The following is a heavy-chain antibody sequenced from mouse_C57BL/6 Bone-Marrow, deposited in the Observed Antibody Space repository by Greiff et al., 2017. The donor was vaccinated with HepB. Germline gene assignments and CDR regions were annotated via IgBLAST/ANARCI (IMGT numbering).Heavy chain of an antibody. V-gene: IGHV1-69*01. J-gene: IGHJ2*01. CDR2: IDPSDSYT. Sequence: QVQLQQPGAELVMPGASVKLSCKASGYTFTSYWMHWVKRRPGQGLEWIGEIDPSDSYTNYNQKFKGKSTLTVDKSSSTAYMQLSSLTSEDSAVYYCASWPDYWGQGTTLTVSS. CDR3: ASWPDY. CDR1: GYTFTSYW.